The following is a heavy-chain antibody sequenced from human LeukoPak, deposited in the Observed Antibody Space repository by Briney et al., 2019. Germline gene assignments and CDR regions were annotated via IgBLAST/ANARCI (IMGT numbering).Heavy chain of an antibody. D-gene: IGHD5-18*01. CDR1: GGSFSGYY. CDR3: GRRGYSYGPTTRGMDV. J-gene: IGHJ6*02. CDR2: INHSGST. Sequence: PSETLSLICAVYGGSFSGYYWSWIRQPPGKGLEWIGEINHSGSTNYNPSLKSRVTISVDTSKNQFSLKLTSVTAADTAMYYCGRRGYSYGPTTRGMDVWGQGTTVTVSS. V-gene: IGHV4-34*01.